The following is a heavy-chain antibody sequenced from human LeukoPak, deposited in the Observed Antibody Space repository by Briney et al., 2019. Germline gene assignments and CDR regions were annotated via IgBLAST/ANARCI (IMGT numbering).Heavy chain of an antibody. D-gene: IGHD2-2*01. V-gene: IGHV1-2*06. J-gene: IGHJ4*02. CDR3: ARDYCSSTSCLFDY. CDR2: INPNSGDT. Sequence: ASVKVSCKASGYIFSNFFSSYGITWVRQAPGQGLEWMGRINPNSGDTNYAQKFQGRVTMTRDTSISTAYMELSRLTSDDTAMYYCARDYCSSTSCLFDYWGQGTLVTVSS. CDR1: GYIFSNFF.